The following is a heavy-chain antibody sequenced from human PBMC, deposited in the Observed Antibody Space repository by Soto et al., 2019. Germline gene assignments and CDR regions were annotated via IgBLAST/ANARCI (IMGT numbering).Heavy chain of an antibody. V-gene: IGHV2-5*02. CDR1: GFSLITSGVD. Sequence: QITLKESGPTLVKPTQTLTLTCTFSGFSLITSGVDVGWIRQPPGKALEWLALMYWDDDKWYSPSLKSRLTITKDPSKTQVALTMTNMDPVDTATYYCAHSRRYDSGGYYCAFDYWGQGTLVTVSS. CDR3: AHSRRYDSGGYYCAFDY. CDR2: MYWDDDK. D-gene: IGHD3-22*01. J-gene: IGHJ4*02.